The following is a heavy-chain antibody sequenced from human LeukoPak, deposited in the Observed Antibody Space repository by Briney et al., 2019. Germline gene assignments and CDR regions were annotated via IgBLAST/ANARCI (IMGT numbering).Heavy chain of an antibody. CDR3: ARGRSSGYYSN. Sequence: GGSLRLSCAASGFTVSSNYMSWVRQAPGKGLEWVSVIYSGGSTYYADSVKGRFTISRHNSKSTLYLQMNSLRAEHTAVYYCARGRSSGYYSNWGQGTLVTVSS. CDR2: IYSGGST. V-gene: IGHV3-53*04. D-gene: IGHD3-22*01. CDR1: GFTVSSNY. J-gene: IGHJ4*02.